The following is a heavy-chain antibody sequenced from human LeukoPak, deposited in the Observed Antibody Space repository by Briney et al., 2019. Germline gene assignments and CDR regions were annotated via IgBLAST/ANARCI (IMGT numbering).Heavy chain of an antibody. J-gene: IGHJ4*02. V-gene: IGHV4-39*07. Sequence: SETLSLTCTVSGGSISSSSYYWGWIRQPPGKGLEWIGSIYYSGSTYYNPSLKSRVTISVDTSKNQFSLKLSSVTAADTAVYYCAREPRFFGVVTAPGYFDYWGRGTLVTVSS. CDR3: AREPRFFGVVTAPGYFDY. CDR1: GGSISSSSYY. D-gene: IGHD3-3*01. CDR2: IYYSGST.